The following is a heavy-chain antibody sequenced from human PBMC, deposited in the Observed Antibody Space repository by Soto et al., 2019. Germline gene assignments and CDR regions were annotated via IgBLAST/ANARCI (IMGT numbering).Heavy chain of an antibody. V-gene: IGHV3-30*18. CDR3: AKDPVWFGEPITGGMDV. CDR1: GFTFSSYG. Sequence: GGSLILSCAASGFTFSSYGMHWVRQAPGKGLEWVAVISYDGSNKYYADSVKGRFTISRDNSKNTLYLQMNSLRAEDTAVYYCAKDPVWFGEPITGGMDVWGQGTTVTVSS. D-gene: IGHD3-10*01. J-gene: IGHJ6*02. CDR2: ISYDGSNK.